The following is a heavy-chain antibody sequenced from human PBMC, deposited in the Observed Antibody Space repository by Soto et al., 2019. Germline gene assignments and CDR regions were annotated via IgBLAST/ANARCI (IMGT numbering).Heavy chain of an antibody. D-gene: IGHD3-3*01. V-gene: IGHV1-58*02. Sequence: SVKVSCKASGFTFTSSAMQWVRQARGQRLEWIGWIVVGSGNTNYAQKFQERVTITRDMSTSTAYMELSSLRSEDTAVYYCAAAVAFGVATNWFDPWGQGTLVTVSS. CDR3: AAAVAFGVATNWFDP. J-gene: IGHJ5*02. CDR1: GFTFTSSA. CDR2: IVVGSGNT.